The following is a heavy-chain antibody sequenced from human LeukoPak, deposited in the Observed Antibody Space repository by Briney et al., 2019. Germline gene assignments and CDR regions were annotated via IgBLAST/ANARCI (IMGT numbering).Heavy chain of an antibody. Sequence: PGGSLRLSCAASGFTFSSYEMNWVRQAPGKGLEWVSYISTTGSSIYYADSVKGRFTISRDNSKNTLYLQMNSLRAEDTAVYYCAKEGWGEQWLVPLYYYYYYMDVWGKGTTVTISS. D-gene: IGHD6-19*01. CDR2: ISTTGSSI. V-gene: IGHV3-48*03. J-gene: IGHJ6*03. CDR3: AKEGWGEQWLVPLYYYYYYMDV. CDR1: GFTFSSYE.